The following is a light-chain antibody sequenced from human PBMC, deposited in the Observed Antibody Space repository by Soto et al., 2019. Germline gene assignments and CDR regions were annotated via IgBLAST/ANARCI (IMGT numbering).Light chain of an antibody. CDR2: LGS. V-gene: IGKV2-28*01. CDR1: KSLLHCNGHNN. CDR3: RQALQTPNT. Sequence: DIGLTQSPLSLTVTPGEAASISCRSSKSLLHCNGHNNLDGYLQKPGQTPQLLIYLGSNRASRAPDRFSGSESGTDFTLTISRVEAEDVGVYYCRQALQTPNTLGQGTKVDIK. J-gene: IGKJ2*01.